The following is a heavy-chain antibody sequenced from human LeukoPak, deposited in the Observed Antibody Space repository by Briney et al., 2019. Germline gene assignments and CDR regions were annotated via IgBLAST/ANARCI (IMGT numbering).Heavy chain of an antibody. CDR3: AKDKGGSGSYLIH. CDR2: IWYDGSNK. Sequence: GRSLRLSCAASGFTFSNYGMHWVRQAPGKGLEWVAVIWYDGSNKYYADSAKGRFTISRDNSKNTLYLQMNSLRAEDTAVYYCAKDKGGSGSYLIHWGQGTLVTVSS. D-gene: IGHD3-10*01. CDR1: GFTFSNYG. J-gene: IGHJ4*02. V-gene: IGHV3-33*06.